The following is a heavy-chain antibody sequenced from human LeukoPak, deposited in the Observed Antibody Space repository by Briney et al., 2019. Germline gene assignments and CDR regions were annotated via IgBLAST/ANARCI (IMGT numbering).Heavy chain of an antibody. CDR2: FDPEDGET. CDR3: ATTDYGGDRIDY. V-gene: IGHV1-24*01. Sequence: ASVKVSCKVSGYTLTELSMHWVRQAPGKGLEWMGGFDPEDGETIYAQKFQGRVTMTEDTSTDTAYMELSSLRSEDTAVYYCATTDYGGDRIDYWGQGTLVTVSS. J-gene: IGHJ4*02. CDR1: GYTLTELS. D-gene: IGHD4-23*01.